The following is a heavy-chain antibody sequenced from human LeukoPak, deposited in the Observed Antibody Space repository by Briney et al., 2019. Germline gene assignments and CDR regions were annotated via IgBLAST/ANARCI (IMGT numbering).Heavy chain of an antibody. D-gene: IGHD2-15*01. V-gene: IGHV3-74*01. Sequence: GGSLRLSCAASGFIFSSYWMHWVRQAPGKGLVWVSRINSDGSSTSYADSVKGRFTISRDNAKKSLYLQMNSLRAEDTAVYYCARDSDVHCSGGRCTNFDYWGQGILVTVSS. CDR1: GFIFSSYW. J-gene: IGHJ4*02. CDR3: ARDSDVHCSGGRCTNFDY. CDR2: INSDGSST.